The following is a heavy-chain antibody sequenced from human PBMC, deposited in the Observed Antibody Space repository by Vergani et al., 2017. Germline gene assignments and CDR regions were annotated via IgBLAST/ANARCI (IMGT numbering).Heavy chain of an antibody. J-gene: IGHJ6*02. Sequence: QVQLVQSGAEVKKPGASVKVSCKASGYTFTTYGISWVRQAPGQGLEWMGWISAYNGNTNYAQKLQDRVTMTKDTSTSTAYMELRSLRSDDTAVYYCARDPDIVVVPAAPYYYYYYGMDVWNQGTTVTVSS. CDR1: GYTFTTYG. D-gene: IGHD2-2*01. CDR3: ARDPDIVVVPAAPYYYYYYGMDV. V-gene: IGHV1-18*04. CDR2: ISAYNGNT.